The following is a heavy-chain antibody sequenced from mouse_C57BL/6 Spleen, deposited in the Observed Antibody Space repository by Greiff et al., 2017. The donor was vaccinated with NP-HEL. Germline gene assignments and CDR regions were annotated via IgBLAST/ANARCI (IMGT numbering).Heavy chain of an antibody. D-gene: IGHD1-1*01. J-gene: IGHJ1*03. V-gene: IGHV1-7*01. CDR2: INPSSGYT. CDR3: ARVDYGSREYFDV. Sequence: QVQLQQSGAELAKPGASVKLSCKASGYTFTSYWMHWVKQRPGQGLEWIGYINPSSGYTKYNQKFKDKATLTADKSSSTAYMQLSSLTYEDSAVYYCARVDYGSREYFDVWGTGTTVTVSS. CDR1: GYTFTSYW.